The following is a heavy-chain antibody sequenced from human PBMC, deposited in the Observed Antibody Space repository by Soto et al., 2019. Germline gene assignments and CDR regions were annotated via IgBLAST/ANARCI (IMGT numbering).Heavy chain of an antibody. CDR2: ISYDGSNK. J-gene: IGHJ4*01. CDR1: GFTLSSYA. D-gene: IGHD5-12*01. CDR3: ARDLEMATIXGGR. V-gene: IGHV3-30-3*01. Sequence: GGSLRLSCAASGFTLSSYAMHWVRQAPGKGLEWVAVISYDGSNKYYADSVKGRFTISRDNSKNTLYLQMNSLRAEDTAVYYCARDLEMATIXGGRWGHGT.